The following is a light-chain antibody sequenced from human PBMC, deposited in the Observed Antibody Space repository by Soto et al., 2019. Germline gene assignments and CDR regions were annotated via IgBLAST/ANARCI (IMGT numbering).Light chain of an antibody. CDR3: TSYVGNDIWV. V-gene: IGLV2-8*01. Sequence: QSALTQPPSASGSPGQSVTISCTGTSSDVGAYKYVSWYQQYPGKAPKLMIYEVTKRPSGVPDRFSGSKSGNTASLTVSGLQPEDEADNYCTSYVGNDIWVFGGGTQLTVL. J-gene: IGLJ3*02. CDR1: SSDVGAYKY. CDR2: EVT.